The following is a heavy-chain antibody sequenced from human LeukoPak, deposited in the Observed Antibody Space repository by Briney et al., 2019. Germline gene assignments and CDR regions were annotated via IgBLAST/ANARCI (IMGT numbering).Heavy chain of an antibody. V-gene: IGHV1-69*13. Sequence: SVKVSCKTSDYIFTNYGISWVRQAPGQGLEWMGGIIPIFGTANYAQKFQGRVTITADESTSTAYMELSSLRSEDTAVYYCARGGISLVDYGVYYFDYWGQGTLVTVSS. J-gene: IGHJ4*02. CDR3: ARGGISLVDYGVYYFDY. D-gene: IGHD3-16*01. CDR1: DYIFTNYG. CDR2: IIPIFGTA.